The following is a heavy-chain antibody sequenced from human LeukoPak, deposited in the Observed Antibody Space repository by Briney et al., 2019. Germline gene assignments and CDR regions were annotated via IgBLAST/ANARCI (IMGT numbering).Heavy chain of an antibody. CDR2: IYYSGST. CDR3: AKGGFYGDYVGDWFDP. Sequence: PSETLSLTCTVSGGSISSYYWSWIRQPPGKGLEWIGYIYYSGSTNYNPSLKSRVTISVDTSKNQFSLKLSSVTAADTAVYYCAKGGFYGDYVGDWFDPWGQGTLVTVSS. D-gene: IGHD4-17*01. CDR1: GGSISSYY. J-gene: IGHJ5*02. V-gene: IGHV4-59*01.